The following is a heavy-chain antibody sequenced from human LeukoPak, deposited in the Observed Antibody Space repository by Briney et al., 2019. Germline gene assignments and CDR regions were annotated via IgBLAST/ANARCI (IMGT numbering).Heavy chain of an antibody. CDR2: IYSSGST. Sequence: SVTLSLTCSVSGGSISSYYWSWIRQPPGKGLEWIGYIYSSGSTYYNPSLKSRVTISIDTSENQLSLRLSSVTAADTALYYCARAHTSSWYMDYWGQGTLVTVSS. D-gene: IGHD6-13*01. CDR1: GGSISSYY. V-gene: IGHV4-59*01. CDR3: ARAHTSSWYMDY. J-gene: IGHJ4*02.